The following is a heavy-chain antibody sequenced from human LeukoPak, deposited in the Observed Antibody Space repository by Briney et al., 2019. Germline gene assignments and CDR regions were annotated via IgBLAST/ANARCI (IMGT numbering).Heavy chain of an antibody. CDR1: GFTFDDYA. Sequence: GRSLRLSCAASGFTFDDYAMHWVRQAPGKGLEWVSGISWNSGSIGYADSVKGRFTISRDNAKNSLYLQMNSLRAEDTALYYCAKDVRSYYYYMDVWGKGTTVTASS. CDR3: AKDVRSYYYYMDV. J-gene: IGHJ6*03. D-gene: IGHD1-1*01. V-gene: IGHV3-9*01. CDR2: ISWNSGSI.